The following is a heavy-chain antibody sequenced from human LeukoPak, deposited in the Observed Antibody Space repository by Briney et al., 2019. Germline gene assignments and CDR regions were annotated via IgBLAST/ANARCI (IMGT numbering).Heavy chain of an antibody. CDR2: IIPILGIA. Sequence: SVKVSCKASGGTFSSYAISWVGQAPGQGLDGMGRIIPILGIANYAQKFQGRVTITADKSTSTAYMELSSLKSEDTAVYYCAGRGYCTGGSCYSREEFDYWGQGTLVTVSS. D-gene: IGHD2-15*01. CDR3: AGRGYCTGGSCYSREEFDY. CDR1: GGTFSSYA. V-gene: IGHV1-69*04. J-gene: IGHJ4*02.